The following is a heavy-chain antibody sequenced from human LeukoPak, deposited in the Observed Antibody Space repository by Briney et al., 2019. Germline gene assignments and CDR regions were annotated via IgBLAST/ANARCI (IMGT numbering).Heavy chain of an antibody. CDR3: ARGTVTILFDY. CDR1: GGSISYYY. CDR2: LYTSGST. J-gene: IGHJ4*02. D-gene: IGHD4-17*01. V-gene: IGHV4-4*07. Sequence: PSETLSLTCFVTGGSISYYYWSWIRQPAGKGLEWIGRLYTSGSTDYNPSLKSRVTMSVDTSKNQFSLKLRSVTAADTAVYYCARGTVTILFDYWGQGTLATVSS.